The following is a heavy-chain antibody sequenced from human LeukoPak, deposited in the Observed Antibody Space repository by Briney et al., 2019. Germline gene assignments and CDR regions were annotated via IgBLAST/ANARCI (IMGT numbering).Heavy chain of an antibody. Sequence: GGSLRLSCAASGFTFSSYAMSWVRQAPGKGLEWVSAISGSGGSTYYADSVKGRFTISRDNSKNTLYLQMNSLRAEDTAVYYCAKDIIIDKWELPHYWGQGTLVTVSS. CDR2: ISGSGGST. V-gene: IGHV3-23*01. CDR3: AKDIIIDKWELPHY. CDR1: GFTFSSYA. J-gene: IGHJ4*02. D-gene: IGHD1-26*01.